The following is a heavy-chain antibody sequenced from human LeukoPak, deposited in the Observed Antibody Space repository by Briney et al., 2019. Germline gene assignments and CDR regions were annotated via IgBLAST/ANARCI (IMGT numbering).Heavy chain of an antibody. CDR3: ARGGGQQLEY. J-gene: IGHJ4*02. Sequence: GGSLRLSCAASGFIFRNYWMTWVRQAPGKGLEWVAKINQDESETYYVDSVKGRFTISRDNVKSSLYLQMNSLRADDMAVYYCARGGGQQLEYWGQGALVTVSS. CDR2: INQDESET. CDR1: GFIFRNYW. V-gene: IGHV3-7*03. D-gene: IGHD6-13*01.